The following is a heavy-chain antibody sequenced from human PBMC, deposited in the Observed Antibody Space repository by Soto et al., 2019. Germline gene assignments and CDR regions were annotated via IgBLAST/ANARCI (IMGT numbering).Heavy chain of an antibody. CDR1: GGSINSSSYF. Sequence: KSSETLSVTCIVSGGSINSSSYFWGWVRQPPGKGLEWIGSIYYSGSTYYNPSLRSRVTISVDTSKNQFSLKLSSVTAADTAVFYCARHYSSGSRNWFDPWGQGTLVTVSS. V-gene: IGHV4-39*01. D-gene: IGHD6-19*01. CDR2: IYYSGST. CDR3: ARHYSSGSRNWFDP. J-gene: IGHJ5*02.